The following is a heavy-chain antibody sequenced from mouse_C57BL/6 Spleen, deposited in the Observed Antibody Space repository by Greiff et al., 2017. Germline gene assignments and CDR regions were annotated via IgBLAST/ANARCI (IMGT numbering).Heavy chain of an antibody. Sequence: QVQLQQPGAELVMPGASVKLSCKASGYTFTSYWMHWVKQRPGQGLEWIGEIDPSDSYTNYNQKFKGKSTLTVAKSSSTAYMQLSSLTSEDSAVYYCAISSYGGDYWGQGTTLTVSS. D-gene: IGHD1-1*01. CDR3: AISSYGGDY. CDR1: GYTFTSYW. J-gene: IGHJ2*01. CDR2: IDPSDSYT. V-gene: IGHV1-69*01.